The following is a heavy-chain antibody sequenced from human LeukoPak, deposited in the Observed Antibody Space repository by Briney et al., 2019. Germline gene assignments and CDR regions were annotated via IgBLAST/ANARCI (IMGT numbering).Heavy chain of an antibody. Sequence: ASVKVSCKASGGTFSSYAISWVRQAPGQGLEWMGRIIPILGIANYAQKFQGRVTITADKSTSTAYMELSSLRSEDTAVYYCAKTYYDSGGAFDIWGQGTMVTVSS. CDR1: GGTFSSYA. V-gene: IGHV1-69*04. D-gene: IGHD3-22*01. CDR3: AKTYYDSGGAFDI. CDR2: IIPILGIA. J-gene: IGHJ3*02.